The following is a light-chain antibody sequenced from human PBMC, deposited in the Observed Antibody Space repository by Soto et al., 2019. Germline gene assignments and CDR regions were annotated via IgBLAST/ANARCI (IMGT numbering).Light chain of an antibody. V-gene: IGLV2-14*01. CDR2: DVS. Sequence: QSALTQPASVSGSPGQSITISCTGTSSDVGGYNYVSWYQQHPGKAPKFMIYDVSNRPSGVSNRFSGSKSGNTASLTISGLQAEDEADYYCSSYTTSNTRQIVFGKGTKVTVL. CDR3: SSYTTSNTRQIV. CDR1: SSDVGGYNY. J-gene: IGLJ1*01.